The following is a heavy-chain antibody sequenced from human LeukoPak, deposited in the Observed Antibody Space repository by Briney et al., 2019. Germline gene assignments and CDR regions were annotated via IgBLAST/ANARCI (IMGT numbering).Heavy chain of an antibody. V-gene: IGHV4-59*08. CDR2: IYYSGST. J-gene: IGHJ4*02. Sequence: SETLSLTCTASGGSISNFSWSCIRQPPGEGLEWIGYIYYSGSTNYNPSLKSRVTISLDTSKNQFSLNLTSVTAADTAVYYCARGGLGGITAYSNYLFDYWGRGTLVTVSS. CDR1: GGSISNFS. CDR3: ARGGLGGITAYSNYLFDY. D-gene: IGHD4-11*01.